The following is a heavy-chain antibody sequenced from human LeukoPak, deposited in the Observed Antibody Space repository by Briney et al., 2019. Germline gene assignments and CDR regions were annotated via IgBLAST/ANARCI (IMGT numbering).Heavy chain of an antibody. CDR3: AGDPVVAYMKGAFDI. CDR2: IHQHGSKE. V-gene: IGHV3-7*01. J-gene: IGHJ3*02. Sequence: PGGSLRLSCRTTGFNFRAYWKGWVRQAPGKGLEWVANIHQHGSKENYLDSVKGRFTISRDNANNSLYLQMNNLRADDTAVYYCAGDPVVAYMKGAFDIWGQGTMVTVSS. D-gene: IGHD2-15*01. CDR1: GFNFRAYW.